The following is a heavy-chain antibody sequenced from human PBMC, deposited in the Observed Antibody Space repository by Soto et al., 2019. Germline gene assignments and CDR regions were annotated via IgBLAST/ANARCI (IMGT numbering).Heavy chain of an antibody. CDR3: ARVRPTMIVVGLRDY. J-gene: IGHJ4*02. Sequence: VQLVESGGGVVQPGRSLRLSCAASGFTFSSYTMHWVRQAPGKGLEWVAVISYDGSNKYYADSVKGRFTISRDNSKNTLDLQMNSLRAEDTAVYYCARVRPTMIVVGLRDYWGQGTLVTVSS. CDR1: GFTFSSYT. V-gene: IGHV3-30-3*01. D-gene: IGHD3-22*01. CDR2: ISYDGSNK.